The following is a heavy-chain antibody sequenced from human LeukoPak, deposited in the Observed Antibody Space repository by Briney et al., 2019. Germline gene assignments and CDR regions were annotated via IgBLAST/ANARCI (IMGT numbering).Heavy chain of an antibody. CDR3: VRGVGVSRFNYFDP. CDR1: GFTFTKYA. Sequence: PGGSLRLSCAASGFTFTKYAMTWVRQAPGKGPEWVSGISGSGGSTYYAGSVRGRFTISRDNAKNTLYLQMNSLRDDDTAVYYCVRGVGVSRFNYFDPWGQGTLVTVSS. V-gene: IGHV3-23*01. D-gene: IGHD1-26*01. CDR2: ISGSGGST. J-gene: IGHJ5*02.